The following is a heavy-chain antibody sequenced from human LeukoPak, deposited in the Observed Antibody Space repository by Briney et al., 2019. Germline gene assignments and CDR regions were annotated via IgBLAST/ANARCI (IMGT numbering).Heavy chain of an antibody. CDR1: GFTFSSYD. CDR3: AKEEEARRGWYVPAPLGV. D-gene: IGHD6-19*01. CDR2: IGTAGDT. Sequence: GGSLRLSCAASGFTFSSYDMHWVRQATGKGLEWVSAIGTAGDTYYPGSVKGRFTISRENAKNSLYLQMNSLRAEDTAVYYCAKEEEARRGWYVPAPLGVGGQGPLVTVS. V-gene: IGHV3-13*01. J-gene: IGHJ4*02.